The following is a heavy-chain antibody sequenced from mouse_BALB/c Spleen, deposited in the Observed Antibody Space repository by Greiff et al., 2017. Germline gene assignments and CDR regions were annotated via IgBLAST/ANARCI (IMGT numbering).Heavy chain of an antibody. Sequence: EVKLMESGGGLVQPGGSLKLSCAASGFTFSSYTMSWVRQTPEKRLEWVAYISNGGGSTYYPDTVKGRFTISRDNAKNTLYLQMSSLKSEDTAMYYCARQGAYGNYPYAMDYWGQGTSVTVSS. V-gene: IGHV5-12-2*01. J-gene: IGHJ4*01. D-gene: IGHD2-1*01. CDR3: ARQGAYGNYPYAMDY. CDR1: GFTFSSYT. CDR2: ISNGGGST.